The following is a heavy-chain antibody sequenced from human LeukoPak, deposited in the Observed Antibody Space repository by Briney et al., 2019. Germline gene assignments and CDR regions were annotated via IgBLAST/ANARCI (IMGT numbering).Heavy chain of an antibody. V-gene: IGHV3-53*01. CDR3: ARISSWYEAISDY. CDR1: GFTVSSNY. J-gene: IGHJ4*02. D-gene: IGHD6-13*01. Sequence: GGSLRLSCAASGFTVSSNYMSWVRQAPGKGLEWVSVIYSGGSTYYADSVKGRFTISRDNSKNTLYLQMNSLRAEDTAVYYCARISSWYEAISDYWGQGTLVTVSS. CDR2: IYSGGST.